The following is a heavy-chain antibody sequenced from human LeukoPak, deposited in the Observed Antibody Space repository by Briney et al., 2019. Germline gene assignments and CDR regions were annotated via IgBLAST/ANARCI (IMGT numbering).Heavy chain of an antibody. V-gene: IGHV4-4*07. Sequence: SETLSLTCTVSGGSITDSFWTWIRQPAGKGLEWIGRIYSSGITNCSPSFKSRVTMSVDTSKNQSSLNLTSVTAADTAVYFCASEQTTSGGRGLDYWGQGALVSVSS. CDR2: IYSSGIT. CDR1: GGSITDSF. J-gene: IGHJ4*02. CDR3: ASEQTTSGGRGLDY. D-gene: IGHD1-26*01.